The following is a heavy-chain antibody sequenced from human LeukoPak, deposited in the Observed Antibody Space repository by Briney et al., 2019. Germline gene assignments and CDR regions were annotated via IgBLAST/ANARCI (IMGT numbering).Heavy chain of an antibody. D-gene: IGHD4/OR15-4a*01. CDR3: ARDVFSRDPHYGGPVHD. CDR1: GGTFSSTV. Sequence: SVKVSCKASGGTFSSTVISWVRQAPGQGLEWMGGSIPIFGRTNYAQKFQGRVTITADESTGTAYMGVSSLRSEDTAVYYCARDVFSRDPHYGGPVHDWGQGTLVTVSS. CDR2: SIPIFGRT. J-gene: IGHJ4*02. V-gene: IGHV1-69*01.